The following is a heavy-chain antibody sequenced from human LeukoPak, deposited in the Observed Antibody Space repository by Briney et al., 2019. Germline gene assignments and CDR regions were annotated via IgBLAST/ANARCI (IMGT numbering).Heavy chain of an antibody. CDR2: ISAYNGNT. CDR1: GYTFTSYG. D-gene: IGHD6-6*01. V-gene: IGHV1-18*01. CDR3: AIHRSHLSARGSDSHP. Sequence: ASVKVSCKASGYTFTSYGISWVRQAPGQGLEWMGWISAYNGNTNYAQKLQGRVTMTTDTSTSTAYMELRSLRSDDTAVYYCAIHRSHLSARGSDSHPWGQGTLFSGSS. J-gene: IGHJ5*02.